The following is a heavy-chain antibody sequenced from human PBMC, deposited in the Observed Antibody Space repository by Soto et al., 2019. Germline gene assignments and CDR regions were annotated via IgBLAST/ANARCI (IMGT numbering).Heavy chain of an antibody. V-gene: IGHV3-23*01. D-gene: IGHD2-8*01. CDR1: GFTFSNYG. J-gene: IGHJ4*02. CDR3: AKVQGRDRCTEDY. CDR2: ISGSGGTT. Sequence: EVQVLESGGGMVQPGGSLRLSCAASGFTFSNYGMSWVRQAPGKGLEWVSVISGSGGTTNYADSVRGRFTISRDNSKSTLYLQMDSLRAEDKAVYYCAKVQGRDRCTEDYWGQGTLGADSS.